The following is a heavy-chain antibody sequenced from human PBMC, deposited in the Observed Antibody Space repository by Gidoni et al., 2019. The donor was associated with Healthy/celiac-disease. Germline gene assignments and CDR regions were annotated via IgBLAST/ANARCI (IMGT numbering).Heavy chain of an antibody. CDR3: AREIYSVAAFDI. Sequence: QVQLVESGGGVVQPGRSLRLSCAASGFPFSSYAMHWFRQAPGKGLEWVAVTSYDGSNKYYADSVKGRFTISRDNSKNTLYLQMNSLRAEDTAVYYCAREIYSVAAFDIWGQGTMVTVSS. J-gene: IGHJ3*02. V-gene: IGHV3-30-3*01. CDR2: TSYDGSNK. CDR1: GFPFSSYA. D-gene: IGHD2-21*01.